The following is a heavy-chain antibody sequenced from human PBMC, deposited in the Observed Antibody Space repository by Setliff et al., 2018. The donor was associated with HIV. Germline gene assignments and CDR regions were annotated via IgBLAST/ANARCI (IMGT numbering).Heavy chain of an antibody. V-gene: IGHV1-2*02. D-gene: IGHD1-1*01. J-gene: IGHJ4*02. CDR3: ASARIPTGGTSTAFDY. Sequence: AASVKVSCKASGYTFTDYFIHWVRQAPGQGLEWLGWISPNNGDTTIPQRFQGRFTISRDNSKNTLYLQLNSLRPEDTAVYYCASARIPTGGTSTAFDYWGQGTLVTVSS. CDR1: GYTFTDYF. CDR2: ISPNNGDT.